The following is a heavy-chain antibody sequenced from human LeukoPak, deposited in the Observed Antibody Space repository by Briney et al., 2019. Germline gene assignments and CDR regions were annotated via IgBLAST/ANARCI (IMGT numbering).Heavy chain of an antibody. Sequence: ASVKVSCKASGYTFTGYYMHWVRQAPGQGLEWMGWINPNSGGTYYAQKFQGRVTMTRDTSISTAYMELSRLRSDDTAVYYCARVKTYYYDTSASHDAFDIWGQGTMVTVSS. D-gene: IGHD3-22*01. CDR3: ARVKTYYYDTSASHDAFDI. V-gene: IGHV1-2*02. CDR2: INPNSGGT. J-gene: IGHJ3*02. CDR1: GYTFTGYY.